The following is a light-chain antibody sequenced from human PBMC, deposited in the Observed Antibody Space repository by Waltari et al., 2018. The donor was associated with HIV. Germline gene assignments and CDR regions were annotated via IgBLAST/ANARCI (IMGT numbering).Light chain of an antibody. CDR1: VVAKKN. V-gene: IGLV3-27*01. Sequence: SHELTQPPSVSVSPGQTARITCSGDVVAKKNVRWFQQKPGQAPVLLVYKDSQRASGIPGRFSGSSSGTTATLIISGAQVEDEADYYCYSSADIPYVFGIGTKVTVL. CDR3: YSSADIPYV. J-gene: IGLJ1*01. CDR2: KDS.